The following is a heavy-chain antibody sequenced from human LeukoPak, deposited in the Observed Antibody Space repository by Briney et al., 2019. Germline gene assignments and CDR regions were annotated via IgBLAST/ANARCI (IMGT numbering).Heavy chain of an antibody. CDR3: AREGGGGSGSYFNWFDP. D-gene: IGHD3-10*01. V-gene: IGHV4-31*03. CDR2: IYYSGST. CDR1: GGSTSSGGYY. J-gene: IGHJ5*02. Sequence: SQTLSLTCTVSGGSTSSGGYYWSWIRQHPGKGLEWIGYIYYSGSTYYNPSLKSRVTISVDTSKNQFSLKLSSVTAADTAVYYCAREGGGGSGSYFNWFDPWGQGTLVTVSS.